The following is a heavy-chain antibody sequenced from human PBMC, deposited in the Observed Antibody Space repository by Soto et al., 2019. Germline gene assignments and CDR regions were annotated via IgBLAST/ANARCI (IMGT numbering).Heavy chain of an antibody. J-gene: IGHJ4*02. CDR1: GDSITSGDYY. CDR2: IYYSGNT. D-gene: IGHD6-13*01. V-gene: IGHV4-30-4*01. Sequence: HVQLQESGPGLVKPSQTLSLTCTVSGDSITSGDYYWSWIRQPPGKGLEWIGYIYYSGNTNYNPSLKSRVIMSVDTSKNQFSLKLTSVTAADTAVYYCASFVGLSWGGVAAADSWGSYYFDNWGQGTLVTVSS. CDR3: ASFVGLSWGGVAAADSWGSYYFDN.